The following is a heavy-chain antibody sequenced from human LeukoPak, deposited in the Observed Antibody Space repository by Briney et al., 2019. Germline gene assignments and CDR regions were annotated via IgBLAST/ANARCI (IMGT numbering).Heavy chain of an antibody. D-gene: IGHD1-26*01. J-gene: IGHJ5*02. CDR3: ARADSGSYYSWFDP. CDR2: INPNSGDA. V-gene: IGHV1-2*02. CDR1: GYTFTAFY. Sequence: ASVKVSCKASGYTFTAFYMHWLRQAPGQGLECMGWINPNSGDANYAQKFQGRVTMTRDTSISTAYLELSRLRSDDTAVYYCARADSGSYYSWFDPWGQGTLVTVSS.